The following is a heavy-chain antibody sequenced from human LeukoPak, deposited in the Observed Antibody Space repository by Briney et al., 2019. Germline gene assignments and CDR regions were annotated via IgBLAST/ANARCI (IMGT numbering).Heavy chain of an antibody. V-gene: IGHV4-59*11. CDR2: TSGSI. Sequence: PSETLSLTCAVSGASISSHYWSWIRQPPRKGLEWIGYTSGSISDNPSLKSRVAVSVDPSQNQLSLSLTSVTAADTAVYSCARVLAIFGLDTTDFYMDVWGKGTTVTVSS. D-gene: IGHD3/OR15-3a*01. CDR1: GASISSHY. CDR3: ARVLAIFGLDTTDFYMDV. J-gene: IGHJ6*03.